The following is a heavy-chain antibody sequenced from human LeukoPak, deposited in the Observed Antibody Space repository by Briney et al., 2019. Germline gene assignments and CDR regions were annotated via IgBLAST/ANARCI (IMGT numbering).Heavy chain of an antibody. Sequence: PSETLSLTCTVSGGPISSYYWSWIRQPPGKGLEWIGYIYYSGSTNYNPSLKSRVTISVDTSKNQFSLKLSSVTAADTAVYYCARDVREGYYDSSGYYTDYWGQGTPVTVSS. J-gene: IGHJ4*02. CDR3: ARDVREGYYDSSGYYTDY. V-gene: IGHV4-59*01. CDR2: IYYSGST. CDR1: GGPISSYY. D-gene: IGHD3-22*01.